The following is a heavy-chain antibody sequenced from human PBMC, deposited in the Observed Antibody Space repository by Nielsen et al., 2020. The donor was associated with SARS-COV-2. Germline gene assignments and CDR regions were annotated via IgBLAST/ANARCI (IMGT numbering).Heavy chain of an antibody. D-gene: IGHD5-18*01. CDR2: INHSGST. Sequence: PPGKGLEWIGEINHSGSTTYNPSLTSRVTISIDTSKNQFSLNLSSVTAADMAVYYCASRAEGLQLWRRYFYYMDVWGKGTTVTVSS. J-gene: IGHJ6*03. CDR3: ASRAEGLQLWRRYFYYMDV. V-gene: IGHV4-34*13.